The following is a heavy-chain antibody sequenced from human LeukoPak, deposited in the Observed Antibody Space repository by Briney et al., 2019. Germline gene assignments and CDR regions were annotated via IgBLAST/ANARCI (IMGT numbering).Heavy chain of an antibody. D-gene: IGHD5-18*01. V-gene: IGHV5-51*01. CDR2: IYPGDSDT. J-gene: IGHJ5*02. CDR3: ARRLFPRGYSYGPNWFDL. Sequence: GESLKISCKGSGYSFTSYWIGWGRQIPGKGLEWMGIIYPGDSDTRYSPSFQGQVTISADKSISTAYLQWSSLKASDTAMYYCARRLFPRGYSYGPNWFDLWGQGTLVIVSS. CDR1: GYSFTSYW.